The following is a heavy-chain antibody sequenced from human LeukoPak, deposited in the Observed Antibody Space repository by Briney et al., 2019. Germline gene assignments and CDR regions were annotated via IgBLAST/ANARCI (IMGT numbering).Heavy chain of an antibody. V-gene: IGHV3-72*01. D-gene: IGHD2-15*01. J-gene: IGHJ4*02. CDR1: GFTFSSYS. CDR2: IRNKANSYTT. Sequence: GSLRLSCAASGFTFSSYSMNWVRQAPGKGLEWVGRIRNKANSYTTEYAASVKGRFTISRDDSKNSVYLQMNSLETEDTAVYYCAVGYCSGGDCYVSNYWGQGTLVTVSS. CDR3: AVGYCSGGDCYVSNY.